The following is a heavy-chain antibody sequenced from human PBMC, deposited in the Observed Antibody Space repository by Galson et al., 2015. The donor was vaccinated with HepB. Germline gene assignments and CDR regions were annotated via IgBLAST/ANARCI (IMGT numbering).Heavy chain of an antibody. CDR2: IYHSGST. D-gene: IGHD3-22*01. CDR1: GGSISSSNW. V-gene: IGHV4-4*02. Sequence: LSLTCAVSGGSISSSNWWSWVRQPPGKGLEWIGEIYHSGSTNYNPSLKSRVTISVDKSKNQFSLKLSSVTAADTAVYYCASLGLLSGYYFRADAFDIWGQGTMVTVSS. CDR3: ASLGLLSGYYFRADAFDI. J-gene: IGHJ3*02.